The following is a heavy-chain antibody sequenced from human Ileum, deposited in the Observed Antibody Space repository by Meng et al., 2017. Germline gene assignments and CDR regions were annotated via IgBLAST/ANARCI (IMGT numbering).Heavy chain of an antibody. CDR1: GGAFRGYE. D-gene: IGHD3-22*01. J-gene: IGHJ4*02. Sequence: QCGDGSLTLSGNMSLTGVGAGGAFRGYECSWIRQPPGKGLELIGEINHSGSTNYTPSLKSRVTISVDTSKHQFSLKLRSVTAADTAVYYCSRTSYYDNSGYYPGWGQGTLVTVSS. CDR2: INHSGST. CDR3: SRTSYYDNSGYYPG. V-gene: IGHV4-34*01.